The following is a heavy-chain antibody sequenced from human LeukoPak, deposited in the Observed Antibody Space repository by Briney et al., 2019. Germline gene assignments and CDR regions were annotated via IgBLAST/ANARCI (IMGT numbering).Heavy chain of an antibody. CDR1: GYTFTGYY. CDR3: ADDIVVGY. J-gene: IGHJ4*02. Sequence: ASVKVSCKASGYTFTGYYMNWVRQAPGQGLEWMGRINPNTGGTNYAQNFQGSVTMTRDTSITTVYMELSRLRSDDTAVYYCADDIVVGYWGQGTLVTVSS. D-gene: IGHD2-15*01. V-gene: IGHV1-2*06. CDR2: INPNTGGT.